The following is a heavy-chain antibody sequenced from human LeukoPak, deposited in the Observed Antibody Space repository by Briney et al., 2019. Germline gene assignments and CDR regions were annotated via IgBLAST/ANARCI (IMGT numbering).Heavy chain of an antibody. CDR1: GYTFTSCD. V-gene: IGHV1-8*01. D-gene: IGHD6-19*01. CDR3: TRGSSGRRDN. J-gene: IGHJ4*02. Sequence: GASVKVSCKASGYTFTSCDINWVPQATGQGLEWMGWMNPNSGNTGYGQSFQGRITMTRDISIGTAYMELSNLTSEDTAIYYCTRGSSGRRDNWGQGTLVTVSA. CDR2: MNPNSGNT.